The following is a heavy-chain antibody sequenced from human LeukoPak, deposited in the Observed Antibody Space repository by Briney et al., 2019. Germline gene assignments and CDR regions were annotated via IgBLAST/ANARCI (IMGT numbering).Heavy chain of an antibody. V-gene: IGHV4-59*13. CDR1: GGSIGYYS. Sequence: SETLSLTCTVSGGSIGYYSWSWIRQPPGKGLEWIGIIYYSGSTNYTPSLKSRVTISVDTSKSQCSPKLSSVTAADTAVYYCARALEAYGGNSGGIDYWGQGTLVTVSP. CDR3: ARALEAYGGNSGGIDY. CDR2: IYYSGST. J-gene: IGHJ4*02. D-gene: IGHD4-23*01.